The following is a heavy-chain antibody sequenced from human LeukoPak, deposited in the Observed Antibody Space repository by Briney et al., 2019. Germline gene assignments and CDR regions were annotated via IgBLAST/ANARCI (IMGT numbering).Heavy chain of an antibody. Sequence: SETLSLTCAVYGGSFSGYYWSWIRQPPGKGLEWIGEINHSGSTNYNPSLKSRVTISVDTSKNQFSLKLSSVTAADTAVYYCARGPHYWGQGTLVTVSS. CDR2: INHSGST. CDR3: ARGPHY. V-gene: IGHV4-34*01. CDR1: GGSFSGYY. J-gene: IGHJ4*02.